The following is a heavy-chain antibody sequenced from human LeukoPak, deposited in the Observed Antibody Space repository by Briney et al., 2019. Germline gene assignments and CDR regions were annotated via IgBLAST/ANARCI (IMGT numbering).Heavy chain of an antibody. CDR2: ISYDGSNK. Sequence: GGTLRLSCAASGFTFSTYAMHWVRQGPGKGLEWVAVISYDGSNKFYADSVKGRFTISRDNSKNTLYLQMSSLSAEDTAVYYCARTTTPHYYGSGSYALGYWGQGTLVTVPS. D-gene: IGHD3-10*01. CDR1: GFTFSTYA. V-gene: IGHV3-30-3*01. CDR3: ARTTTPHYYGSGSYALGY. J-gene: IGHJ4*02.